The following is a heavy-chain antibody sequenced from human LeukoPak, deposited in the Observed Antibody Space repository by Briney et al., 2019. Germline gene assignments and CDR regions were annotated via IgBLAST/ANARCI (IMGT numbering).Heavy chain of an antibody. CDR3: ARMVVVVPAANYYYGMDL. V-gene: IGHV4-59*12. Sequence: SETLSLTCTVSGGSISSYYWCWIRQPPGKGLEWIGYIYYSGSTNYNPSLKSRVTISVDTSKNQFSLKLSSVTAADTAVYYCARMVVVVPAANYYYGMDLWGQGTTVTVSS. D-gene: IGHD2-2*01. J-gene: IGHJ6*02. CDR2: IYYSGST. CDR1: GGSISSYY.